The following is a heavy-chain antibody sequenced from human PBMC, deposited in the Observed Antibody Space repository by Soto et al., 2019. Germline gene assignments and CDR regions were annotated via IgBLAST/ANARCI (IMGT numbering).Heavy chain of an antibody. CDR3: ARNRGYSQGD. CDR1: GDSINGNY. J-gene: IGHJ4*02. Sequence: SGTLSLTCTVSGDSINGNYWSWVRQPPGKGPEWIGEIYDSGTTYYNPSLNSRATISLDKSKNQFSLNLNSVTAADTAVYYCARNRGYSQGDWGPGTLVTVS. CDR2: IYDSGTT. V-gene: IGHV4-4*02. D-gene: IGHD5-18*01.